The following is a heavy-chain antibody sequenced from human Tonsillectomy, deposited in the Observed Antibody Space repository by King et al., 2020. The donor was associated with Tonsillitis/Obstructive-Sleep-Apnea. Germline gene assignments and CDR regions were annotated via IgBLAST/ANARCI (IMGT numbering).Heavy chain of an antibody. V-gene: IGHV4-34*01. Sequence: VQLQQWGAGLLKPSEPLSLTCAVYGGSFSGYYWSWIRQPPGKGLEWIGEINHSGSTNYNPSLKSRVTISVDTSKNQFSLKLSSVTAADTAVYYCARGIAAALRFPTRRNNWFDPWGQGTLVTVSS. CDR1: GGSFSGYY. CDR3: ARGIAAALRFPTRRNNWFDP. CDR2: INHSGST. D-gene: IGHD6-13*01. J-gene: IGHJ5*02.